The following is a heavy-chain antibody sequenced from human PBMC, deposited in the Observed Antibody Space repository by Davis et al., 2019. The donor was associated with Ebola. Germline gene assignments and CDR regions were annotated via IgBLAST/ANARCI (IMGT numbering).Heavy chain of an antibody. D-gene: IGHD3-22*01. CDR1: GFNFRRYG. V-gene: IGHV3-23*01. CDR3: AKGPYYDSSGYGSYFYDAMDV. Sequence: GESLKISCAASGFNFRRYGMTWVRQAPGKGLEWVAVISGGSSRTDYADSVRGRFTISRDNSQNTVYLQMNGLRVEDTAIYYCAKGPYYDSSGYGSYFYDAMDVWGQGTTVIASS. J-gene: IGHJ6*02. CDR2: ISGGSSRT.